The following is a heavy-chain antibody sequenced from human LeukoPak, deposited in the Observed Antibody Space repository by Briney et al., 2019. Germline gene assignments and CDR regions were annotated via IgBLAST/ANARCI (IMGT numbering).Heavy chain of an antibody. J-gene: IGHJ3*02. V-gene: IGHV4-34*01. CDR3: AREKGVPRASNDAFDI. Sequence: PSETLSLTCAVYGGSFSGYYWSWIRQPPGKGLEWIGEINHSGSTNYNPSLKSRVTISVDTSKNQFSLKLSSVTAADTAVYYCAREKGVPRASNDAFDIWGQGTMVTVSS. CDR1: GGSFSGYY. D-gene: IGHD3-16*01. CDR2: INHSGST.